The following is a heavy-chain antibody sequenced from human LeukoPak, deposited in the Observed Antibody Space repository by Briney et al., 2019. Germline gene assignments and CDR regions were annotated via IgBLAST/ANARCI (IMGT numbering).Heavy chain of an antibody. V-gene: IGHV3-48*02. Sequence: SGGSLRLSCAASGFTFGSYTMNWVRQAPGKGLEWVSYISTSSSAIYYADSVKGRFIISRGNARNSLYLQMNSLRDEDTAVYYCARDNSGGNSGMDYWGQGTLVAVSS. J-gene: IGHJ4*02. CDR3: ARDNSGGNSGMDY. D-gene: IGHD4-23*01. CDR1: GFTFGSYT. CDR2: ISTSSSAI.